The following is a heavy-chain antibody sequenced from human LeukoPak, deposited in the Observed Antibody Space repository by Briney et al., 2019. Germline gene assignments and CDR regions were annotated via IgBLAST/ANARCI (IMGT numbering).Heavy chain of an antibody. D-gene: IGHD3-22*01. Sequence: SETLSLTCTVSGGSISSSSYYWGWIRQPPGKGLGWIGSIYYSGSTYYNPSLKSRVTISVDTSKNQSSLKLSSVTAADTAVYYCARDWEPYYYDRDYIPDAFDIWGQGTMVTVSS. CDR3: ARDWEPYYYDRDYIPDAFDI. CDR1: GGSISSSSYY. J-gene: IGHJ3*02. CDR2: IYYSGST. V-gene: IGHV4-39*07.